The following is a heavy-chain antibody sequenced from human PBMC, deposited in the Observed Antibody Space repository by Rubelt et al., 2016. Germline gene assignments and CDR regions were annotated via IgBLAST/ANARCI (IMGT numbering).Heavy chain of an antibody. CDR3: AKAYYDILSWFDP. V-gene: IGHV3-53*01. J-gene: IGHJ5*02. D-gene: IGHD3-9*01. CDR2: IYSGGST. Sequence: EVQLVESGGGLIQPGGSLRLSCAASGFTVSSNYMSWVRQAPVKGLEWVSVIYSGGSTYYADSVKGRFTISRANSKNTLYLQMTSLRAEDTAVYYCAKAYYDILSWFDPWGQGTLVTVSS. CDR1: GFTVSSNY.